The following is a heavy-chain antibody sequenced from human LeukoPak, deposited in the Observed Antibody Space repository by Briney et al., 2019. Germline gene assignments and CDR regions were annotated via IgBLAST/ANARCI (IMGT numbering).Heavy chain of an antibody. J-gene: IGHJ4*02. Sequence: GASVKVFCKSSGYTFTGYYMHWVRQAPGQGLEWMGWINPNNGDTKFAQNFQGRVTLTRDMSITTAYMEINRLRSDDTAVYYCARDQIAAPDHFDYWGQGTVVIVST. D-gene: IGHD6-6*01. V-gene: IGHV1-2*02. CDR3: ARDQIAAPDHFDY. CDR1: GYTFTGYY. CDR2: INPNNGDT.